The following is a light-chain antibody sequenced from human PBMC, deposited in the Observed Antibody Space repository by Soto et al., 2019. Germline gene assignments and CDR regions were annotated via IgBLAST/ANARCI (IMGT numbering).Light chain of an antibody. V-gene: IGKV1-5*03. CDR1: QSISSW. CDR3: QQYHSYPYT. J-gene: IGKJ2*01. Sequence: DIQMTQSPSTLSASVGDRVTITCRASQSISSWLAWYQQKPGKAPNLLIYKASTLESGVPSRFSGSGSETEFTLTISGLQPGDFATYYCQQYHSYPYTFGQGTKLEIK. CDR2: KAS.